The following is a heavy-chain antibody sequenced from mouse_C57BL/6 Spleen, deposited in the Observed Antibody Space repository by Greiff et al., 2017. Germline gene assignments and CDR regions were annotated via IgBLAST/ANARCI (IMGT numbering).Heavy chain of an antibody. V-gene: IGHV7-3*01. J-gene: IGHJ2*01. Sequence: EVHLVESGGGLVQPGGSLSLSCAASGFTFTDYYMSWVRQPPGKALEWLGFIRNKANGYTTEYSASVKGRVTISRDNSQSILYLQMNALGAEDSATDYCAIYEVGRSYFDYWGQGTTLTVSS. CDR2: IRNKANGYTT. CDR1: GFTFTDYY. D-gene: IGHD4-1*01. CDR3: AIYEVGRSYFDY.